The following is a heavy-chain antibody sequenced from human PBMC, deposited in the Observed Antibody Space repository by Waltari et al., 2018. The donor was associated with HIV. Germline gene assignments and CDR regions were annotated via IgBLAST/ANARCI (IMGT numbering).Heavy chain of an antibody. Sequence: QVQLVQSGAAVKKPGAAVKVSCKITAYTCSDNYIHCIRKATVHGPEWMGWINPNSGGTNYAQRFQDRVTLTRDTHISTVFMDLSRLASDDTAVYYCARVPQGRLGELSTYYFDYWGQGSLVIVSS. CDR3: ARVPQGRLGELSTYYFDY. V-gene: IGHV1-2*02. CDR1: AYTCSDNY. D-gene: IGHD3-16*01. J-gene: IGHJ4*02. CDR2: INPNSGGT.